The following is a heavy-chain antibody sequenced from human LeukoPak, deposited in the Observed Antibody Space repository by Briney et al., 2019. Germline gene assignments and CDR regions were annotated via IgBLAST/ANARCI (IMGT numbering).Heavy chain of an antibody. D-gene: IGHD3-3*01. J-gene: IGHJ3*02. V-gene: IGHV4-61*02. Sequence: SQTLSLTCTVSGGSISSGSYYWSWIRQPAGKGLEWIGRIYTSGSTNYNPSLKSRVTISVDTSKNQFSLKLSSVTAADTAVYYCARDPTNDSWSGYHDAFDIWGQGTMVTVSS. CDR3: ARDPTNDSWSGYHDAFDI. CDR2: IYTSGST. CDR1: GGSISSGSYY.